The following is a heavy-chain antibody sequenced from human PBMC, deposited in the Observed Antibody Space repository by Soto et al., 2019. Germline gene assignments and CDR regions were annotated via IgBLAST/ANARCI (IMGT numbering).Heavy chain of an antibody. D-gene: IGHD3-10*01. CDR2: IYYSGST. V-gene: IGHV4-59*01. CDR3: GRGPKRITMVRNRENWFDP. J-gene: IGHJ5*02. Sequence: SETLSLTCTVSGGSISSYYWSWIRQPPGKGLEWIGYIYYSGSTNYNPSLKSRVTISVDTSKNQFSLKLSSVTAADTAVYYCGRGPKRITMVRNRENWFDPWGQGTLVTVSS. CDR1: GGSISSYY.